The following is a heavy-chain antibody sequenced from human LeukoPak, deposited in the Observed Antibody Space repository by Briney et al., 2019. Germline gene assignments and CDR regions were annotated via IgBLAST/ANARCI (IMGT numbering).Heavy chain of an antibody. CDR2: ISYDGSNK. D-gene: IGHD3-22*01. Sequence: GGSLRLSCAASGFTFNNYVMSWVRQAPGKGLEWVAVISYDGSNKYYADSVKGRFTISRDNSKNTLYLQMNSLRAEDTAVYYCARDRDYYDDSGYLTFDYWGQGTLVTVSS. V-gene: IGHV3-30-3*01. J-gene: IGHJ4*02. CDR1: GFTFNNYV. CDR3: ARDRDYYDDSGYLTFDY.